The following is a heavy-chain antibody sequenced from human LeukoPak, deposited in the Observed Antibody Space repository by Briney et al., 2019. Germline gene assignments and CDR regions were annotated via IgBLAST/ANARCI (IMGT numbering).Heavy chain of an antibody. D-gene: IGHD4-23*01. CDR2: IYTSGST. V-gene: IGHV4-4*07. CDR1: GGSISSYY. J-gene: IGHJ6*03. Sequence: PSETLSLTCTVSGGSISSYYWSWIRQPAGKGLEWIGRIYTSGSTNYNPSLKSRVTMSVDTSKNQFSLKLSSVTAADTAVYYCARVGATVVDYYYYYYMDVWGKGTTVTVSS. CDR3: ARVGATVVDYYYYYYMDV.